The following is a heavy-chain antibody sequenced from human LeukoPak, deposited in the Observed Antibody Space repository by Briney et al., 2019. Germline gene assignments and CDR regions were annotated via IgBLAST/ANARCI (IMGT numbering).Heavy chain of an antibody. Sequence: ASVTVSCKASGYTFTSYYMHWVRQAPGQGLEWMGIINPSGGSTSYAQKFQGRVTMTRDTSTSTVYMELSSLRSEDTAVYYCGRKEKKKKKRVCDYGGRGPLVPVPS. J-gene: IGHJ4*02. CDR2: INPSGGST. CDR3: GRKEKKKKKRVCDY. V-gene: IGHV1-46*01. CDR1: GYTFTSYY. D-gene: IGHD2-8*01.